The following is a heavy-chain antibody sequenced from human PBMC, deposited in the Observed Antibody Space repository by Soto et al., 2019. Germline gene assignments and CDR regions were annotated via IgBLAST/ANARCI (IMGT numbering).Heavy chain of an antibody. CDR1: GYTFTGYY. V-gene: IGHV1-2*04. CDR3: ARGVGSSWYHPKLRWFDP. CDR2: INPNSGGT. D-gene: IGHD6-13*01. Sequence: GASVKVSCKASGYTFTGYYMHWVRQAPGQELEWMGWINPNSGGTNYAQKFQGWVTMTSDTSISTAYMELSRLRSDDTAVYYCARGVGSSWYHPKLRWFDPWGQGTLVTVSS. J-gene: IGHJ5*02.